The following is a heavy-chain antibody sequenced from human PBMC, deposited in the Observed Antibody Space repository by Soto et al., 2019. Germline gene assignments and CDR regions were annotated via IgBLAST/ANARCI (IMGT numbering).Heavy chain of an antibody. Sequence: EVQLVESGGGLVQPGRSLRLSCAASGFTFDDYAMHWVRQAPGKGLEWVSGISWNSGSIGYADSVKGRFTISRDNAKNPLYLQMNSLRAEDTALYYCAKEGDRSYYDILTGPGGWFAPWGQGALVTVSS. D-gene: IGHD3-9*01. J-gene: IGHJ5*02. CDR2: ISWNSGSI. V-gene: IGHV3-9*01. CDR1: GFTFDDYA. CDR3: AKEGDRSYYDILTGPGGWFAP.